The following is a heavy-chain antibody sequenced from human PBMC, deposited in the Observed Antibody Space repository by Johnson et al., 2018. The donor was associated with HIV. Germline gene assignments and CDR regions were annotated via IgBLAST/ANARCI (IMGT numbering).Heavy chain of an antibody. D-gene: IGHD3-10*01. CDR3: AKEGRDTDAFEI. CDR1: GFTFSSYW. Sequence: VQLVESGGGVVQPGRSLRLSCAASGFTFSSYWMHWVRQAPGKGLVWVSRINRDGSSTRYADYVQGRFTISRDNSKTTLYLQMNSLRAEDTAVYYCAKEGRDTDAFEIWGQGTLVTVSS. CDR2: INRDGSST. J-gene: IGHJ3*02. V-gene: IGHV3-74*01.